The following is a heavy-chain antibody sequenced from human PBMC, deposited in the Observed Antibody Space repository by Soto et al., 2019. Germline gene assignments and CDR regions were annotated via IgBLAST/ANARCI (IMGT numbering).Heavy chain of an antibody. CDR3: ARGSCSSTSCAINAFDI. Sequence: GGSLRLSCAASGFTFSSYWMHWVRQAPGKGLVWVSRINSDGSSTSYADSVKGRFTISRDNAKNTLYLQMNSLRAEDTAVYYCARGSCSSTSCAINAFDIWGQGTMVTVSS. D-gene: IGHD2-2*01. CDR1: GFTFSSYW. CDR2: INSDGSST. J-gene: IGHJ3*02. V-gene: IGHV3-74*01.